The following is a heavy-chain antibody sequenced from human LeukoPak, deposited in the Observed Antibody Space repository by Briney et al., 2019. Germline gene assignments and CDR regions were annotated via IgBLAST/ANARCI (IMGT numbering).Heavy chain of an antibody. Sequence: SGRSLRLSCAASGFTFSSYGMHWVRQAPGKGLEWVAVIWYDGSNKYYADSVKGRFTISRDNSKNTLYLQMNSLRAEDTAVYYCARVKGSSTFDYWGQGTLVTVSS. J-gene: IGHJ4*02. V-gene: IGHV3-33*01. CDR3: ARVKGSSTFDY. CDR1: GFTFSSYG. CDR2: IWYDGSNK. D-gene: IGHD2-2*01.